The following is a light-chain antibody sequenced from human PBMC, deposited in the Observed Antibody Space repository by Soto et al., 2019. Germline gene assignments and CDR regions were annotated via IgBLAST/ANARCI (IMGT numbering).Light chain of an antibody. J-gene: IGKJ1*01. Sequence: IVLTQSPGTVSLSPGERATLSCRASQTGSSSYLAWYQQKPGQAPRLLIYGASNRATGIPDRFSGSGSGTDFTLTISRLEPEDFAVYYCQQYGSSGTFGQGTKVDIK. CDR3: QQYGSSGT. V-gene: IGKV3-20*01. CDR2: GAS. CDR1: QTGSSSY.